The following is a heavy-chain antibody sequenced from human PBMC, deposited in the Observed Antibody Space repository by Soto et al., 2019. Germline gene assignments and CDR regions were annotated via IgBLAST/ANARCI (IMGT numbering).Heavy chain of an antibody. V-gene: IGHV4-4*07. J-gene: IGHJ4*02. D-gene: IGHD2-15*01. Sequence: PSETLSLTXSVSGGSITNYYWDWIRQPAGKGLEWIGRIYSSGSTNYNPSLQSRVTMSVDTSNYQFSLRLSSVTAADTAVYYCARETCYGGSCYAFFDYWGQGILVTVSS. CDR3: ARETCYGGSCYAFFDY. CDR2: IYSSGST. CDR1: GGSITNYY.